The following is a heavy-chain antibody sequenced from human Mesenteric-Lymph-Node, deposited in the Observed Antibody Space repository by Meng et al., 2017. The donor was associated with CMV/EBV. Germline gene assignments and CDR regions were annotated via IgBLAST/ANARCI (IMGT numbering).Heavy chain of an antibody. CDR1: GYTFTGYY. CDR2: INPNSGGT. V-gene: IGHV1-2*02. J-gene: IGHJ5*02. Sequence: ASVKVSCKASGYTFTGYYMHWVRQAPGQGLEWMGWINPNSGGTNYAQKFQERVTITRDMSTSTAYMELSSLRSEDTAVYYCAADPGYSYGYHPWGQGTLVTVSS. D-gene: IGHD5-18*01. CDR3: AADPGYSYGYHP.